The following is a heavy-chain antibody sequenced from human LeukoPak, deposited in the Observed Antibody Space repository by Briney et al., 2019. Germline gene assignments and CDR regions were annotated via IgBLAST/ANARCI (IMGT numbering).Heavy chain of an antibody. V-gene: IGHV3-74*01. D-gene: IGHD5-18*01. CDR2: IYRDGSGI. CDR3: VRAPPSNGYSYHFDI. CDR1: GFTFSSQW. Sequence: GGSLRLSCAASGFTFSSQWMHWVRQAPGKGLVWVSRIYRDGSGIVYADSVKGRFTISRDNAKNTLYLQMNSLGVEDTAVYYCVRAPPSNGYSYHFDIWGQGTMVTVSS. J-gene: IGHJ3*02.